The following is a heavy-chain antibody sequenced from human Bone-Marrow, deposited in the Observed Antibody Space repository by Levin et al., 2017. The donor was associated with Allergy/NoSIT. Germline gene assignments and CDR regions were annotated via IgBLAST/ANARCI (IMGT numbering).Heavy chain of an antibody. CDR2: ISSAGSTI. CDR3: ATYFGDYYYFDF. J-gene: IGHJ4*02. Sequence: AGGSLRLSCAASGFTFSDYYISWIRQAPGKGLEWISYISSAGSTIVYADSLKGRFTISRDKASNSVFLQISSLRAEDSAVYYCATYFGDYYYFDFWGQGTLVTVSS. D-gene: IGHD4-17*01. CDR1: GFTFSDYY. V-gene: IGHV3-11*01.